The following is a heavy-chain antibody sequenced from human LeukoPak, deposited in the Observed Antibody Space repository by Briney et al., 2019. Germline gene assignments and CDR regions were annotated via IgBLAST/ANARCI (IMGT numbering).Heavy chain of an antibody. CDR1: GGSISRGGYC. V-gene: IGHV4-31*03. Sequence: PSQTLSLTCTVSGGSISRGGYCWSWIRQHPGKGLEGIGYIYYSGSTYYNPSLKSRVTISVDTSKNQFSLKLSSVTAADTAVYYCARGGSRVFGGSGWFDPWGQGTLVTVSS. CDR3: ARGGSRVFGGSGWFDP. D-gene: IGHD2-15*01. CDR2: IYYSGST. J-gene: IGHJ5*02.